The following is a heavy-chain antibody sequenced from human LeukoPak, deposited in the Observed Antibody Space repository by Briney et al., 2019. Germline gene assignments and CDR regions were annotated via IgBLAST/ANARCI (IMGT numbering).Heavy chain of an antibody. V-gene: IGHV3-74*01. J-gene: IGHJ5*02. CDR1: GFTFSSYW. D-gene: IGHD3-10*01. CDR2: INSDGSTT. CDR3: ARDLDGSGSYHWFDP. Sequence: GGSLRLSCAASGFTFSSYWMHWVRQAPGKGLVWVSRINSDGSTTSYADSVKGRFTISRDNAKNTLYLQMNSLRSEDTAVYYCARDLDGSGSYHWFDPWGQGTLVTVSS.